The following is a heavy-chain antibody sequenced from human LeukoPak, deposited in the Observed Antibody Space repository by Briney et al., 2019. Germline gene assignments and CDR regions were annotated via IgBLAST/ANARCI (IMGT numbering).Heavy chain of an antibody. CDR3: AKGRTGEEHSSGWSFDY. D-gene: IGHD6-19*01. CDR2: ISYDGSNK. CDR1: GFTFSSYW. Sequence: PGGSLRLSCAASGFTFSSYWMSWVRQAPGKGLEWVAVISYDGSNKYYADSVKGRFTISRDNSKNTLYLQMNSLRAEDTAVYYCAKGRTGEEHSSGWSFDYWGQGTLVTVSS. V-gene: IGHV3-30*18. J-gene: IGHJ4*02.